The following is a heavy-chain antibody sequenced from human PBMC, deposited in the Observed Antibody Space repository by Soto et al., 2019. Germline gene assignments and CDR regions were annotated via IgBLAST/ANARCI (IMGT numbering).Heavy chain of an antibody. Sequence: GLSLRLSCTASGFTFSSYGMHWVRQATGKGLEWVAVISYDGSNKYYADSVKGRFTISRDNSKNTLYLQMNSLRAEDTAVYYCAKAQVGTDYYYGMDVWRKGTTVTGSS. D-gene: IGHD2-21*02. CDR3: AKAQVGTDYYYGMDV. V-gene: IGHV3-30*18. J-gene: IGHJ6*04. CDR1: GFTFSSYG. CDR2: ISYDGSNK.